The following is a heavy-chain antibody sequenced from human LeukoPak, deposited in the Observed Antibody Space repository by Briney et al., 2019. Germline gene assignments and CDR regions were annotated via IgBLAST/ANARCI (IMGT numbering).Heavy chain of an antibody. D-gene: IGHD6-25*01. CDR1: EYSFTNNW. V-gene: IGHV5-51*01. CDR2: IYPGDSDA. Sequence: PGESLKISCKGSEYSFTNNWIGWVRQMPGKGLEWMGIIYPGDSDAKYTPSFQGQVTFSVDKSISTAYLHWSSLKASDTAIYYCARDAYSSGWAFDYWGQGTLVTVSS. CDR3: ARDAYSSGWAFDY. J-gene: IGHJ4*02.